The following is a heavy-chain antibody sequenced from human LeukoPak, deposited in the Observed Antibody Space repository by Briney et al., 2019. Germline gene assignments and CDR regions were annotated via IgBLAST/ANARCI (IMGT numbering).Heavy chain of an antibody. CDR1: VYTVTSYV. V-gene: IGHV1-8*03. CDR2: RNPKSGNT. D-gene: IGHD1-1*01. J-gene: IGHJ5*02. Sequence: ASVTVSCQGSVYTVTSYVINGVRPASGRGLAGVGWRNPKSGNTGYAQKFQGRVTITRNTSISTAYMELSSLRSEDTAVYYCARAPPRKRRTGTNGYNWFDPWGQGTLVTVSS. CDR3: ARAPPRKRRTGTNGYNWFDP.